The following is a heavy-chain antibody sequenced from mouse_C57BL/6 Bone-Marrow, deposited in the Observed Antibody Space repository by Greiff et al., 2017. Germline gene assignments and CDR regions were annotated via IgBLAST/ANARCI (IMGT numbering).Heavy chain of an antibody. J-gene: IGHJ4*01. CDR2: IDPANGNT. CDR3: ARKGWLLGYYYAMDY. V-gene: IGHV14-3*01. CDR1: GFNIKNTY. Sequence: EVQLVESVAELVRPRASVKLSCTASGFNIKNTYMHWVKQRPEQGLEWIGRIDPANGNTKYAPKFQGKATITADTSSNTAYLQLSSLTSEDTAIYYCARKGWLLGYYYAMDYWGQGTSVTVSS. D-gene: IGHD2-3*01.